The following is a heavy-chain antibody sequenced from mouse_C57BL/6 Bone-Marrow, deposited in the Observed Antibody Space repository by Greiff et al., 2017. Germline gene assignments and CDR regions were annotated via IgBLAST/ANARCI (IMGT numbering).Heavy chain of an antibody. CDR1: GFTFSSYG. D-gene: IGHD3-2*02. V-gene: IGHV5-6*01. J-gene: IGHJ4*01. CDR3: ARRQLRPMDY. Sequence: EVQGVESGGDLVKPGGSLKLSCAASGFTFSSYGMSWVRQTPDKRLEWVATISSGGSYTYYPDSVKGRFTISRDNAKNTLYLQMSSLKSEDTAMYYCARRQLRPMDYWGQGTSVTVSS. CDR2: ISSGGSYT.